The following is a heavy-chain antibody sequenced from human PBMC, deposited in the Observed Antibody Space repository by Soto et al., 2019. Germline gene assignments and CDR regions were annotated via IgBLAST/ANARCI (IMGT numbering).Heavy chain of an antibody. J-gene: IGHJ4*02. CDR3: AKGKNPFGVVIKPCFDY. Sequence: PGGSLRLSCAASGFTFSSYAMSWVRQAPGKGLEWVSAISGSGGSTYYADSVKGRFTISRDNSKNTLYLQMNSLRAEDTAVYYCAKGKNPFGVVIKPCFDYWGQGTLVTVS. CDR1: GFTFSSYA. V-gene: IGHV3-23*01. D-gene: IGHD3-3*01. CDR2: ISGSGGST.